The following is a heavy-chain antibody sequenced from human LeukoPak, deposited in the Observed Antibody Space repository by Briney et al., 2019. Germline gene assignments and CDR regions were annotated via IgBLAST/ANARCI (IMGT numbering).Heavy chain of an antibody. V-gene: IGHV1-69*05. D-gene: IGHD2-15*01. Sequence: GASVKVSCKASGGTFSSYAISWVRQAPGQGLECMGRIIPIFGTANYAHKFQGRVTITTDESTSTAYMELSSLRSEDTAVYYCARDLGGSSGYWGQGTLVTVSS. J-gene: IGHJ4*02. CDR2: IIPIFGTA. CDR1: GGTFSSYA. CDR3: ARDLGGSSGY.